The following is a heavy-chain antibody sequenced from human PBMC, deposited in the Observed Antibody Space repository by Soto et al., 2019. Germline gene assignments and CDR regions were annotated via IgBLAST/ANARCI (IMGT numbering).Heavy chain of an antibody. Sequence: TGGSLRLSCAASGFTFSSYAMSWVRQAPGKGLEWVSAISGSGGSTYYADSVKGRFTISRDNSKNTLYLQMNSLRAEDTAVYYCAKAESLIYYYYYGMDVWGQGTTVTVSS. CDR3: AKAESLIYYYYYGMDV. CDR2: ISGSGGST. J-gene: IGHJ6*02. CDR1: GFTFSSYA. V-gene: IGHV3-23*01.